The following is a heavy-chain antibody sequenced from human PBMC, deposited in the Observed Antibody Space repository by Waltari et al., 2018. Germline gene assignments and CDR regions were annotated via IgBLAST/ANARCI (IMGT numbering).Heavy chain of an antibody. CDR1: GFTFDSYG. J-gene: IGHJ5*02. CDR2: ICFDGRAK. Sequence: QVQLVESGGGVVQSGRALRLSCVASGFTFDSYGMHGVRQAPGKGREWVALICFDGRAKYYADSVKGRFTVSRDNSKNTFYLQLNSLRAEDTAVYYCARDMHSSSSALGWLDPWGQGTLVTVSS. D-gene: IGHD6-6*01. V-gene: IGHV3-33*01. CDR3: ARDMHSSSSALGWLDP.